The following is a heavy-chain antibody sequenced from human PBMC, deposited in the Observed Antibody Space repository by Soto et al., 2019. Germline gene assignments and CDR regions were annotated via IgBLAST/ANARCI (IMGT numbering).Heavy chain of an antibody. Sequence: GGSLRLSCAASGFAFSSFGMHWVRQAPGKGLEWVAVISYDGSEESYAGSVKGRATVSRDNSKNTVYLQMNRLRGDDSAIYYYAKGRFDVVTISPFDHWGQGTLVTVSS. D-gene: IGHD3-3*02. CDR1: GFAFSSFG. CDR2: ISYDGSEE. CDR3: AKGRFDVVTISPFDH. V-gene: IGHV3-30*18. J-gene: IGHJ4*01.